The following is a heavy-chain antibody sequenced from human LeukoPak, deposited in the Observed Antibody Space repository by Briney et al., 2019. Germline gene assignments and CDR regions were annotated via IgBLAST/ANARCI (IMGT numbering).Heavy chain of an antibody. D-gene: IGHD2-8*01. CDR1: RFTFGSSW. CDR2: IKQDGSEK. J-gene: IGHJ4*02. V-gene: IGHV3-7*03. CDR3: ARDRMDKFEY. Sequence: GGSLRLSCAASRFTFGSSWMSWVRQAPGKGLEWVANIKQDGSEKYYVDSVKGRFTISRDNAKNSLYLQMNSLRAEDTAVYYCARDRMDKFEYWGQGTLVTVSS.